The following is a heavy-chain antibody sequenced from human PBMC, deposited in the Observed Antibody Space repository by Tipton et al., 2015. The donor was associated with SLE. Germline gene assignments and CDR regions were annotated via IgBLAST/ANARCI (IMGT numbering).Heavy chain of an antibody. Sequence: TLSLTCSVSGGFIGSSSYYWGWIRQPPGKGLEWIGSVSYLGSTSYNATLESRVTISIDTSKKHFSLKLSSVTAADTAVYYCARVYTNAFDYWGQGALVTISS. CDR2: VSYLGST. V-gene: IGHV4-39*07. CDR3: ARVYTNAFDY. J-gene: IGHJ4*02. CDR1: GGFIGSSSYY. D-gene: IGHD2-2*02.